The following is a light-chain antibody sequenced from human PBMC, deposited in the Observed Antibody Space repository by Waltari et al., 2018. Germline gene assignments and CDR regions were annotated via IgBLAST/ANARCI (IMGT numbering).Light chain of an antibody. CDR2: QAT. V-gene: IGLV2-23*01. CDR1: SRDIGNYNL. CDR3: CSYAGSGTLV. Sequence: QSALTQPASVSGSPGQSIILSCTGTSRDIGNYNLSSWYQQHPEKAPKLIIYQATKRPSEISNRFSGSKSGNTASLTISGVQAEDEADYYCCSYAGSGTLVLGGGTKLTVL. J-gene: IGLJ3*02.